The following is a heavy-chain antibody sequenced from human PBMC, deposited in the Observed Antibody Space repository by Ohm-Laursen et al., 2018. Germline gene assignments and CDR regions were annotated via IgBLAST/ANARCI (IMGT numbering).Heavy chain of an antibody. V-gene: IGHV3-48*04. J-gene: IGHJ4*02. CDR3: ASNLRLGGMDV. Sequence: SLRLSCAASGFTFSSYSMNWVRQAPGKGLEWVSYISSSGSTIYYADSVKGRFTISRDNAKNSLYLQMNSLRAEDTAVYYCASNLRLGGMDVWGQGTLVTVSS. CDR2: ISSSGSTI. D-gene: IGHD3-16*01. CDR1: GFTFSSYS.